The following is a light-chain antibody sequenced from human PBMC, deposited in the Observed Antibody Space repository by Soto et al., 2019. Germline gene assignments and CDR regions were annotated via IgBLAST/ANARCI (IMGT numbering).Light chain of an antibody. CDR3: QQYNSYPLT. V-gene: IGKV1-9*01. CDR1: QTTNNY. Sequence: DIQLTQSPSSLSASVRDSVTITCRASQTTNNYLYLYQQKPGKAPKLLIDTAASLHGGVPSRFSGSGTGTEFTLSISSLQPGDLATYCCQQYNSYPLTFGRGTNVE. CDR2: TAA. J-gene: IGKJ1*01.